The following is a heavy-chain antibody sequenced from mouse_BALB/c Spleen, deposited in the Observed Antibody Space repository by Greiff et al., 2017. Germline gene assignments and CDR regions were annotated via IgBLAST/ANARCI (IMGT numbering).Heavy chain of an antibody. CDR3: TRDLYYGSFYAMDY. D-gene: IGHD1-2*01. Sequence: EVQRVESGGGLVKPGGSLKLSCAASGFTFSSYTMSWVRQTPEKRLEWVATISSGGSYTYYPDSVKGRFTISRDNAKNTLYLQMSSLKSEDTAMYYCTRDLYYGSFYAMDYWGQGTSVTVSS. V-gene: IGHV5-6-4*01. J-gene: IGHJ4*01. CDR1: GFTFSSYT. CDR2: ISSGGSYT.